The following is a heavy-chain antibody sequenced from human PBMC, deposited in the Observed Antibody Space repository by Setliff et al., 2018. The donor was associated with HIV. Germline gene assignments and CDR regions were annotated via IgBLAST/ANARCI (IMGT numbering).Heavy chain of an antibody. J-gene: IGHJ4*02. D-gene: IGHD6-19*01. CDR1: GFIFNNYA. CDR2: ISGSGGST. V-gene: IGHV3-23*01. Sequence: GGSLRLSCAASGFIFNNYATSWVRQAPGKGLEWVSVISGSGGSTYVADSVKGRFTISRDNSENTLYLQMNSLRADDTAVYYCTKKGPKGQWLVDLYFDSWGQGTLVTVSS. CDR3: TKKGPKGQWLVDLYFDS.